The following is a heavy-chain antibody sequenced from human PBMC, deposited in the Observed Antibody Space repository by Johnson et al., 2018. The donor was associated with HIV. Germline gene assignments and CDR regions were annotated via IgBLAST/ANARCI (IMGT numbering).Heavy chain of an antibody. J-gene: IGHJ3*02. D-gene: IGHD1-1*01. CDR3: AKDRTGFDAFDI. V-gene: IGHV3-30*04. CDR2: ISFDGSNK. CDR1: GFNFNSYA. Sequence: VPLVESGGGVVQPGRSLRLSCAASGFNFNSYAMHWVRQAPGKGLAWVAVISFDGSNKYSADSVKVRFTISRDNSKNTLYLQMNSLRAEDTAVYYCAKDRTGFDAFDIWGQGTMVTVSS.